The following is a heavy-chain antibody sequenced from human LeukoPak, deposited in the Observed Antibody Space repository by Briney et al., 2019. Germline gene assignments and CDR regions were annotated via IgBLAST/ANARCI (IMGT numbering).Heavy chain of an antibody. D-gene: IGHD3-9*01. CDR1: GGSFSGYY. V-gene: IGHV4-34*01. CDR2: INHSGST. Sequence: SETLSLTCAVYGGSFSGYYWSWIRQPPGKGLEWIGEINHSGSTNYNPSLKSRVTISVDTSKNQFSLKLSSVTAADTAVYYCALRYFDWLFKKNWFDPWGQGTLVTVSS. J-gene: IGHJ5*02. CDR3: ALRYFDWLFKKNWFDP.